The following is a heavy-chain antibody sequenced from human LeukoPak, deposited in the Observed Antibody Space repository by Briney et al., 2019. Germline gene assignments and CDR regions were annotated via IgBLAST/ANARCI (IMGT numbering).Heavy chain of an antibody. CDR1: GFTFSSYA. CDR3: ARDPDSALDY. D-gene: IGHD2-15*01. CDR2: ISYDGSNK. V-gene: IGHV3-30-3*01. J-gene: IGHJ4*02. Sequence: PSGGSLRLSCAASGFTFSSYAMHWVRQAPGKGLEWVAVISYDGSNKYYADSVKGRFTISRDNSKNTLYLQMNSLGAEDTAVYYCARDPDSALDYWGQGTLVTVSS.